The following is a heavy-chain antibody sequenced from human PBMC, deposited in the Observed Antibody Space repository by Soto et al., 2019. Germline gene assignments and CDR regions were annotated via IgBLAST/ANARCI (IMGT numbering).Heavy chain of an antibody. V-gene: IGHV5-51*01. CDR3: ARLNNYDSSGYYGNWFDP. D-gene: IGHD3-22*01. Sequence: GESLKISCKGSGYSFTSNWIGWVRQMPGKGLEWMGIIYPGDSDTRYSPSFQGQVTISADKSTSTAYLQWGSLKASDTAMYYCARLNNYDSSGYYGNWFDPWGQGTLVTVSS. CDR1: GYSFTSNW. CDR2: IYPGDSDT. J-gene: IGHJ5*02.